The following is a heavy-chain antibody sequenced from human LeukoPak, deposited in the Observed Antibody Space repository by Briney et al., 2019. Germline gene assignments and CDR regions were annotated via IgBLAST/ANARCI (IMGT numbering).Heavy chain of an antibody. CDR1: GYTFTSYA. Sequence: ASVKVSCKASGYTFTSYAMHWVCQAPGQRLEWMGWINAGNGNTKYSQKFQGRVTITRDTSASTAYMELSSLRSEDTAVYYCARDIVVVPAAMFYDYWGQGTLVTVSS. CDR3: ARDIVVVPAAMFYDY. J-gene: IGHJ4*02. D-gene: IGHD2-2*01. V-gene: IGHV1-3*01. CDR2: INAGNGNT.